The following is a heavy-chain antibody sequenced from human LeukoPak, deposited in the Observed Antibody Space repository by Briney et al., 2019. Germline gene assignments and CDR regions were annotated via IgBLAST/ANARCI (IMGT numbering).Heavy chain of an antibody. J-gene: IGHJ3*02. Sequence: SQTLSLTCTVSGGSISSGSYYWSWIRQPAGKGLEWIGRIYTSGSTNYNPSLKSRVTISVDTSKNQFSLKLSSVTAADTAVYYCARAYYDILTGSGDAFDIWGQGTMVTVSS. D-gene: IGHD3-9*01. CDR1: GGSISSGSYY. V-gene: IGHV4-61*02. CDR2: IYTSGST. CDR3: ARAYYDILTGSGDAFDI.